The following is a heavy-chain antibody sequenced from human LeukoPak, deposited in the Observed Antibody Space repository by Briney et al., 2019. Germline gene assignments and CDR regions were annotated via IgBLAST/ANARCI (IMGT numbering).Heavy chain of an antibody. V-gene: IGHV4-34*01. CDR2: INHSGST. CDR1: GFTFSSYA. Sequence: GSLRLSCAASGFTFSSYAMSWVRQAPGKGLEWIGEINHSGSTNYNPSLKSRVTISVDTSKNQFSLKLSSVTAADTAVYYCARDWRFSYCSSTSCYTLGRWDYYYYGMDVWGQGTTVTVSS. CDR3: ARDWRFSYCSSTSCYTLGRWDYYYYGMDV. J-gene: IGHJ6*02. D-gene: IGHD2-2*02.